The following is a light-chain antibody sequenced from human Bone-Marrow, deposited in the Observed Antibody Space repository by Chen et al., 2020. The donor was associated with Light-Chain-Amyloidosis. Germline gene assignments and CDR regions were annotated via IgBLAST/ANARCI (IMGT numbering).Light chain of an antibody. Sequence: SYVLTQPSSVSVAPGQTATIACGGNHLGCTSVHWYQQTPGQAPLLVVYDDSDRPSGIPERLSGANSGNTATLTVIRVESGDEADYYGQVWDRSSDRPVFGGGTKLTVL. CDR3: QVWDRSSDRPV. J-gene: IGLJ3*02. CDR1: HLGCTS. V-gene: IGLV3-21*02. CDR2: DDS.